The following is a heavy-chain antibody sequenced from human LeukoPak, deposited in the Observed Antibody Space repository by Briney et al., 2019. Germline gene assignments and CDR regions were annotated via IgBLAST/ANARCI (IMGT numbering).Heavy chain of an antibody. CDR1: GFTFSSYA. Sequence: PGRSLRLSCTASGFTFSSYAMHWVRQAPGKGLEWVAIISYDGSNKYYADSVKGRFTISRDNSKNTLYLQMNSLRAEYTAVYYCARVTRMVVVVPAANEPSYYYYYVDVWGKGTTVTVTS. D-gene: IGHD2-2*01. V-gene: IGHV3-30-3*01. CDR2: ISYDGSNK. CDR3: ARVTRMVVVVPAANEPSYYYYYVDV. J-gene: IGHJ6*03.